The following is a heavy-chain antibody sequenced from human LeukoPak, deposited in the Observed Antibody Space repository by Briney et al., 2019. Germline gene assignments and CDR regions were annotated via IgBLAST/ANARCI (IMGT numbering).Heavy chain of an antibody. D-gene: IGHD3-16*01. CDR3: AKDVVSGMASSYYYYYMDV. CDR1: GFSFSIYG. J-gene: IGHJ6*03. CDR2: IWDDGANK. Sequence: GGSLRLSCAASGFSFSIYGMHWVRQAPGKGLEWVAVIWDDGANKYYADSVKGRFTISRDNSKNTLYLQMNSLRAEDTAVYYCAKDVVSGMASSYYYYYMDVWGKGTTLTVSS. V-gene: IGHV3-33*06.